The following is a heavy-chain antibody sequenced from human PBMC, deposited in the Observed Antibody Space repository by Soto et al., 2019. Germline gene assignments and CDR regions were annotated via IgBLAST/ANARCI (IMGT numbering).Heavy chain of an antibody. CDR2: INPSGGST. Sequence: GASVKVSCKASGYTFTSYYMHWVRQAPGQGLEWMGIINPSGGSTSYAQKFQGRVTMTRDTSTSTVYMELSSLRSEDTAVYYCARAKRRVGATNFGSFDYWGQGTLVTVSS. CDR1: GYTFTSYY. CDR3: ARAKRRVGATNFGSFDY. D-gene: IGHD1-26*01. V-gene: IGHV1-46*01. J-gene: IGHJ4*02.